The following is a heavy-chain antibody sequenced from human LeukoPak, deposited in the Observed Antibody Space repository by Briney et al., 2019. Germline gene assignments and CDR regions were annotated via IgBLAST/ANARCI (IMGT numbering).Heavy chain of an antibody. D-gene: IGHD2-15*01. CDR2: IRYDGLNK. V-gene: IGHV3-30*02. Sequence: PGGSLRLSCAASGFTFSAYAMHWVRQAPGKGLEWVAFIRYDGLNKYYTDSVKGRFTISRDNSENTLYLQMNSLRAEDTAVYYCARDFCSGGSCYAGFDPWGQGTLVTVSS. CDR3: ARDFCSGGSCYAGFDP. J-gene: IGHJ5*02. CDR1: GFTFSAYA.